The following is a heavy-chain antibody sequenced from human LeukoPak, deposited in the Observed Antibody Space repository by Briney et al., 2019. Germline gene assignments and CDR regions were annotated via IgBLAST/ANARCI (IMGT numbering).Heavy chain of an antibody. V-gene: IGHV3-23*01. CDR2: IGDNGGST. D-gene: IGHD2-21*02. CDR1: GFTFSSYA. Sequence: PGGSLRLSCAASGFTFSSYAMSWVRQAPGKGLEWVSTIGDNGGSTYYADSVKGRFTISRDNSKNTLYLQMNRLRAEDTAVYHCAKVVVVTAILHAFDIWGQGTMVTVSS. CDR3: AKVVVVTAILHAFDI. J-gene: IGHJ3*02.